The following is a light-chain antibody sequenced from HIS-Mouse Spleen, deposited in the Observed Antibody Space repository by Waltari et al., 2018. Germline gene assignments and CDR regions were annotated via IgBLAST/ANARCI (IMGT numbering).Light chain of an antibody. CDR3: YSTDSSGNHRV. CDR1: ALPKKY. V-gene: IGLV3-10*01. CDR2: EDS. Sequence: SYELTQPPSVSVSPGQTARITCSGDALPKKYAYWYQQKSVQAPVLGIYEDSKRPSGTPERFSGSSSGTMATLTISGAQVEDEADYYCYSTDSSGNHRVFGGGTKLTVL. J-gene: IGLJ2*01.